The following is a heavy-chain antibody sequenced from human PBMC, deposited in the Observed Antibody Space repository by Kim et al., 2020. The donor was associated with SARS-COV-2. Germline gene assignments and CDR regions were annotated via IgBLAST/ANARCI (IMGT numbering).Heavy chain of an antibody. V-gene: IGHV4-39*01. D-gene: IGHD6-13*01. CDR2: IYYSGST. CDR3: ARLGIAAAGTEGAFDI. Sequence: SETLSLTCTVSGGSISSSSYYWGWIRQPPGKGLEWIGSIYYSGSTYYNPSLKSRVTISVDTSKNQFSLKLSSVTAADTAVYYCARLGIAAAGTEGAFDI. J-gene: IGHJ3*02. CDR1: GGSISSSSYY.